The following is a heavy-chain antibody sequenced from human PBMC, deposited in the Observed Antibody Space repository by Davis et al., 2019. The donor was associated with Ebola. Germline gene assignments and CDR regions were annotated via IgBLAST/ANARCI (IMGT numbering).Heavy chain of an antibody. D-gene: IGHD6-6*01. CDR3: ARGFIAAHRGGDY. CDR2: IYHSGST. CDR1: GYSISSGYY. V-gene: IGHV4-38-2*02. J-gene: IGHJ4*02. Sequence: PSETLSLTCTVSGYSISSGYYWGWIRQPPGKGLEWIGSIYHSGSTYYNPSLKSRVTISVDTSKNQFSLKLSSVTAADTAVYYCARGFIAAHRGGDYWGQGTLVTVSS.